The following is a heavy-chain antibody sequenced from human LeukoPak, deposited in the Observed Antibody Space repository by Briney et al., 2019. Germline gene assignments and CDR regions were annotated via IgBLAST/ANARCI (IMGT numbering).Heavy chain of an antibody. CDR3: ASRVRGYSGYDMSGIRYYYYMDV. CDR2: INHSGST. V-gene: IGHV4-34*01. D-gene: IGHD5-12*01. Sequence: PGGSLRLSCAASGFTFSSYWVSWVRQAPGKGLEWIGEINHSGSTNYNPSLKSRVTISVDTSKNQFSLKLSSVTAADTAVYYCASRVRGYSGYDMSGIRYYYYMDVWGKGTTVTISS. J-gene: IGHJ6*03. CDR1: GFTFSSYW.